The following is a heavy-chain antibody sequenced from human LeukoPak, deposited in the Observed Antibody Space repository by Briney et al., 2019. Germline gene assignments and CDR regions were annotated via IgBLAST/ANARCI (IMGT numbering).Heavy chain of an antibody. Sequence: GASVEVSCKASGDSFSTYAISWVRQAPGQGLEWMGGIFPMFETANYAQRFQGRLTITADIATSTAYMDLSSLRSEDTAVYYCARGVTSYGTRLTYWGQGTLVTVSS. D-gene: IGHD3-16*01. CDR2: IFPMFETA. CDR3: ARGVTSYGTRLTY. V-gene: IGHV1-69*06. J-gene: IGHJ4*02. CDR1: GDSFSTYA.